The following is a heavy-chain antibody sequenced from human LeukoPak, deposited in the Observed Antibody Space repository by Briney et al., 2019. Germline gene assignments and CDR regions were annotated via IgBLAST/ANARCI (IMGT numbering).Heavy chain of an antibody. Sequence: ESSPALVKPTQTLTLTCTFSGFSLSTSGMCVSWIRQPPGKALEWLARIDWDDDKYYSTSLKTRLTISKDTSNNQVVLTMTNMDPVDTATYYCARMDSGSYYYFDYWGQGTLVTVSS. CDR3: ARMDSGSYYYFDY. D-gene: IGHD1-26*01. J-gene: IGHJ4*02. V-gene: IGHV2-70*11. CDR2: IDWDDDK. CDR1: GFSLSTSGMC.